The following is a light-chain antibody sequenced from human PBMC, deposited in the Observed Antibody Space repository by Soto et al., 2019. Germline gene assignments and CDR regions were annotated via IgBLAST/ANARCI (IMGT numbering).Light chain of an antibody. V-gene: IGLV2-14*01. CDR2: EVN. CDR3: SSYTSSSTLYV. J-gene: IGLJ1*01. Sequence: QSALTQPASVSGSPRQSITISCTGASSDVGGYTYVSWYQQQPGKAPKLMIYEVNNRPSGVSNRFSGSKSGNTASLTISGLQAEDEADYYCSSYTSSSTLYVFGTGTKLTVL. CDR1: SSDVGGYTY.